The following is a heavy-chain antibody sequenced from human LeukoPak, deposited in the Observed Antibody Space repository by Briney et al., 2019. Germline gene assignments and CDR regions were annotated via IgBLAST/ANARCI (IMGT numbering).Heavy chain of an antibody. Sequence: GGSLRLSCAASGFTFSGSALHWVRQASGKGLEWVGRIRSTANGYATAYAASVKGSFTISRDDSKSTAYLQMDSLKTEDTAVYYCTGNYYGSGSYADFDYWGQGTLVTVSS. CDR3: TGNYYGSGSYADFDY. D-gene: IGHD3-10*01. CDR2: IRSTANGYAT. J-gene: IGHJ4*02. CDR1: GFTFSGSA. V-gene: IGHV3-73*01.